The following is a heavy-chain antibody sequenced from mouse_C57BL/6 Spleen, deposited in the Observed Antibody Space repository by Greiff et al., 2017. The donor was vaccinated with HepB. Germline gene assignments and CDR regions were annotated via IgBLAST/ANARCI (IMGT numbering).Heavy chain of an antibody. Sequence: QVQLQQSGPELVKPGASVKISCKASGYAFSSSWMNWVKQRPGKGLEWIGRIYPGDGDTNYNGKFKGKPTLTADKSSSTAYMQLSNLTSEDSAVYFCARELLPYAMDYWGQGTSVTVSS. CDR2: IYPGDGDT. V-gene: IGHV1-82*01. CDR1: GYAFSSSW. CDR3: ARELLPYAMDY. J-gene: IGHJ4*01.